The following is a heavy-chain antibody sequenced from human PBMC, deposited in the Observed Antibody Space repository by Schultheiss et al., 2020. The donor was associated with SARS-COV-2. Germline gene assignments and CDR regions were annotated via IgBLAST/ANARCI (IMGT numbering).Heavy chain of an antibody. J-gene: IGHJ4*02. Sequence: SETLSLTCTVSGGSISSYYWSWIRQPPGKGLEWIGYIYYSGSTNYNPSLKSRVTISVDTSKNQFSLKLSSVTAADTAVYYCARIPYDSSGYYYAEWGQGTLVTVSS. CDR2: IYYSGST. CDR1: GGSISSYY. D-gene: IGHD3-22*01. V-gene: IGHV4-59*01. CDR3: ARIPYDSSGYYYAE.